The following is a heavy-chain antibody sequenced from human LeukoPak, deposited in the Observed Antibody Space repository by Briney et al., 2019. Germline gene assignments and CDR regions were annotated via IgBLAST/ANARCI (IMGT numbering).Heavy chain of an antibody. Sequence: PGGSLRLSCAASGFTFSDYWMTWVRQAPGKGLEWVAHIKQDGSEKYYGDSVKGRFTISRGNAKNLVYLQLNSLGAEDTAVYYCARGWNYAFRFDFWGQGTLVTVSS. V-gene: IGHV3-7*01. CDR2: IKQDGSEK. CDR1: GFTFSDYW. J-gene: IGHJ4*02. D-gene: IGHD1-7*01. CDR3: ARGWNYAFRFDF.